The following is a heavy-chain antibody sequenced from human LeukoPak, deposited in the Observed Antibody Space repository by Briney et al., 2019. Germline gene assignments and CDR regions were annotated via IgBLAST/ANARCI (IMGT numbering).Heavy chain of an antibody. CDR3: ARQPRGSSWYGGTDY. J-gene: IGHJ4*02. CDR1: GGSISSSSYY. V-gene: IGHV4-39*01. D-gene: IGHD6-13*01. Sequence: SETLSLTCTVSGGSISSSSYYWGWIRQPPGKGLEWIGSIYYSGSTYYNPSLKSRVTISVDTSKNQFSLKLSSVTAADTAVYYCARQPRGSSWYGGTDYWGQGTLVTVSS. CDR2: IYYSGST.